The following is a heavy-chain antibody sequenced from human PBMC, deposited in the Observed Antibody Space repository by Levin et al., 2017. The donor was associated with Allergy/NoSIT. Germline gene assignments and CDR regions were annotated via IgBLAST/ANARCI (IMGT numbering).Heavy chain of an antibody. CDR2: MNPNSGNT. J-gene: IGHJ3*02. CDR1: GYTFTSYD. D-gene: IGHD2-15*01. V-gene: IGHV1-8*01. CDR3: AWVVAAHDAFDI. Sequence: GESLKISCKASGYTFTSYDINWVRQATGQGLEWMGWMNPNSGNTGYAQKFQGRVTMTRNTSISTAYMELSSLRSEDTAVYYCAWVVAAHDAFDIWGQGTMVTVSS.